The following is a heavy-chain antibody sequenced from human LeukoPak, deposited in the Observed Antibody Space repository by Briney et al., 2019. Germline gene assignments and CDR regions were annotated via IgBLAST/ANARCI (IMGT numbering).Heavy chain of an antibody. D-gene: IGHD2-15*01. CDR1: GYSISSGYY. J-gene: IGHJ5*02. V-gene: IGHV4-38-2*02. CDR3: ARDSSPYCSGGSCYRVEP. CDR2: IYHSGST. Sequence: PSETLSLTCAVSGYSISSGYYWGWIRQPPGKGLEWIGSIYHSGSTYYNPSLKSRVTISVDTSKNQFSLKLSSVTAADTAVYYCARDSSPYCSGGSCYRVEPWGQGTLVTVSS.